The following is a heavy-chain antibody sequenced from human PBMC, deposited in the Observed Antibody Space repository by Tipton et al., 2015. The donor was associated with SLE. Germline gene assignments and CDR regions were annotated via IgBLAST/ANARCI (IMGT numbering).Heavy chain of an antibody. CDR2: IYYSGST. Sequence: TLSLTCTVSGGSISSYYWSWIRQPPGKGLEWIGYIYYSGSTNYNPSLKSRVTISVDTSKNQFSLKLSSVTAADTAVYYCARDLSSGWTDAFDIWGQGTMVTVSS. J-gene: IGHJ3*02. V-gene: IGHV4-59*12. CDR3: ARDLSSGWTDAFDI. D-gene: IGHD6-19*01. CDR1: GGSISSYY.